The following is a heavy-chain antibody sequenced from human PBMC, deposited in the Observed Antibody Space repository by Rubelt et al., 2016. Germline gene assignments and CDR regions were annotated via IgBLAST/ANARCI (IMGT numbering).Heavy chain of an antibody. CDR3: ATPSGY. J-gene: IGHJ4*02. V-gene: IGHV3-73*02. Sequence: EVQLVESGGGLVQSGGSLKLSCAASGFTFSGSAIHWVRQASGKGLEWVGRIGRRANSYATGSAASVKGRFTISRDDSRDTAYLQMNSLRTEDTAVDYCATPSGYWGQGTLVTVSS. CDR2: IGRRANSYAT. CDR1: GFTFSGSA.